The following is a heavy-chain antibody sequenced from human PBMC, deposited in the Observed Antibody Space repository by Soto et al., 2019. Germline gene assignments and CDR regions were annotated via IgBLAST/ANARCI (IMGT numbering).Heavy chain of an antibody. D-gene: IGHD2-2*01. CDR2: ISYDGSNK. J-gene: IGHJ4*02. CDR1: GFTFSSYA. CDR3: ARDRVVPAARFDY. V-gene: IGHV3-30-3*01. Sequence: GGSLRLSCAASGFTFSSYAMHWVRQAPGKGLEWVAVISYDGSNKYYADSVKGRFTISRDNSKNTLYLQMNSLRAEDTAVYYCARDRVVPAARFDYWGQGTLVTVSS.